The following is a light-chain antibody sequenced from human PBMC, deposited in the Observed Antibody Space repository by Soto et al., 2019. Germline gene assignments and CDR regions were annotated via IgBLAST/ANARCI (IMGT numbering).Light chain of an antibody. CDR1: GSDIGSYNY. CDR3: NSYTSASTYV. V-gene: IGLV2-14*03. J-gene: IGLJ1*01. CDR2: DVT. Sequence: QSALTQPASVSGSPVQSITISCTGTGSDIGSYNYVSWYQNHPGKVPKFIIYDVTNRPSGVSDRFSGSKSGNTASLTISGLQAEDDADYYCNSYTSASTYVFGTGTKVTVL.